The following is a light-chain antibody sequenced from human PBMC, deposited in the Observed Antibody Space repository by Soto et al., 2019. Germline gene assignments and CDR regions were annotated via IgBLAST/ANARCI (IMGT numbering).Light chain of an antibody. CDR3: QQGYTSAIT. V-gene: IGKV1-39*01. CDR2: AAS. CDR1: QSIGKH. Sequence: DIQMTQSPSSLSASVGDRVPINCRASQSIGKHLNWYQQKPGKAPKFMIYAASNLQSGVPSRFIGSGSGTDFTLTVNSLQPEDVATYYCQQGYTSAITLGQGTRLEIK. J-gene: IGKJ5*01.